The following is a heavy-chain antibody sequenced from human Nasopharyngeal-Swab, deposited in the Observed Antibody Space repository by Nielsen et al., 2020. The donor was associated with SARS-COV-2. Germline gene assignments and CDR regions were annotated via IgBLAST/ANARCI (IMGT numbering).Heavy chain of an antibody. V-gene: IGHV1-69*06. J-gene: IGHJ6*02. CDR1: GGTFSSYA. D-gene: IGHD5/OR15-5a*01. CDR2: IIPLFGTA. Sequence: SVKVSCKASGGTFSSYAISWVRQAPGQGLEWMGGIIPLFGTANYAQKFQGRVTITADKSTSTAYMELSSLRSEDTAVYYCARVSDLSAYYYYGMDVWGQGTTVTVSS. CDR3: ARVSDLSAYYYYGMDV.